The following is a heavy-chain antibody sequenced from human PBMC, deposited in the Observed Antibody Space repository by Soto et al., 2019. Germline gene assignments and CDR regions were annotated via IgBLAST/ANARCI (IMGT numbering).Heavy chain of an antibody. CDR1: GFTFSSYW. D-gene: IGHD3-9*01. CDR3: ARDVRYFDWLSPYYFDY. V-gene: IGHV3-7*04. Sequence: GGSLRLSCAASGFTFSSYWMSWVRQAPGKGLEWVANIKQDGSEKYYVDSVKGRFTISRDNAKNSLYLQMNSLRAEDTAVYYCARDVRYFDWLSPYYFDYWGQGTLVTVS. CDR2: IKQDGSEK. J-gene: IGHJ4*02.